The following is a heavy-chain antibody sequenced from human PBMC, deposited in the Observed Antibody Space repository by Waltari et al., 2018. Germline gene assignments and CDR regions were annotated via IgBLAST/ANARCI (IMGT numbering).Heavy chain of an antibody. CDR1: GFTFSSYG. D-gene: IGHD4-17*01. V-gene: IGHV3-30*02. J-gene: IGHJ4*02. CDR3: AKDPKPDYGDYVYFDY. CDR2: IRYDGSNK. Sequence: QVQLVESGGGVVQPGGSLRLSCAASGFTFSSYGMHWVRQAPGKGLEWVAFIRYDGSNKYYADSVKGRFTISRDNSKNTLYLQMNSLRAEDTAVYYCAKDPKPDYGDYVYFDYWGQGTLVTVSS.